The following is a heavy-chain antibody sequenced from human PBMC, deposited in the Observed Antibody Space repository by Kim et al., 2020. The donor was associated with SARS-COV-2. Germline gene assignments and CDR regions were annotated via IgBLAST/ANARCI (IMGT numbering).Heavy chain of an antibody. Sequence: SVKVSCKASGGTFSSYAISWVRQAPGQGLEWMGGIIPIFGTANYAQKFQGRVTITADESTSTAYMELSSLRSEDTAVYYCARDLGGKASQGRARKGSWFDPWGQGTLVTVSS. D-gene: IGHD3-16*01. CDR1: GGTFSSYA. J-gene: IGHJ5*02. CDR3: ARDLGGKASQGRARKGSWFDP. V-gene: IGHV1-69*13. CDR2: IIPIFGTA.